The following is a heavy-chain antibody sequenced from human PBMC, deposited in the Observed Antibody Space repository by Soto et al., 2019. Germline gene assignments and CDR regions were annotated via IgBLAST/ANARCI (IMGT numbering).Heavy chain of an antibody. CDR2: INAGNGNT. V-gene: IGHV1-3*01. Sequence: RASVKVSCKASGYTFTSYAMHWVRQAPGQRLEWMGWINAGNGNTKYSQKFQGRVTITRDTSASTAYMELSGLRSEDTAVYSCARDLGFGLSDYWGQGTLVTVSS. CDR1: GYTFTSYA. D-gene: IGHD3-10*01. CDR3: ARDLGFGLSDY. J-gene: IGHJ4*02.